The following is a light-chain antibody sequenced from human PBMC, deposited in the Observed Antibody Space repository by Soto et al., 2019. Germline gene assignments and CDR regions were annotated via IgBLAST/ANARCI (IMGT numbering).Light chain of an antibody. J-gene: IGLJ2*01. V-gene: IGLV2-14*03. Sequence: HSALTQPASVSGSPGQSITISCTGTSSDIGVYDYVSWYQQHPGKAPKLMISDVSNRPSGVSDRFSGSKSGNTASLTISGLQAEDEADYFCSSYTTSSTYVVFGGGTKLTVL. CDR3: SSYTTSSTYVV. CDR1: SSDIGVYDY. CDR2: DVS.